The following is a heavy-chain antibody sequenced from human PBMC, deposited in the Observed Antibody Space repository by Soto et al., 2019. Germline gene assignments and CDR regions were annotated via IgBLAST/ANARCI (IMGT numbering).Heavy chain of an antibody. V-gene: IGHV4-34*01. J-gene: IGHJ4*02. CDR1: GGSFSGYY. CDR3: ARGAAAGTGDY. CDR2: INHSGST. Sequence: LEILSLTCAVYGGSFSGYYWSWIRQPPGKGLEWIGEINHSGSTNYNPSLKSRVTISVDTSKNQFSLKLSSVTAADTAVYYCARGAAAGTGDYWGQGTLVTVSS. D-gene: IGHD6-13*01.